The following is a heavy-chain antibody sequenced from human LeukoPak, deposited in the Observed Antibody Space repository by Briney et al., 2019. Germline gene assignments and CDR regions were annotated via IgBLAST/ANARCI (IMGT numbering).Heavy chain of an antibody. Sequence: ASVKVSCKASGYTFTSYYMHWVRQAPGQGLEWMGIINPSGGSTSYAQKFQGRVTMTRDTSTSTVYMELSSLRSDDTAVYYCARVPARIGPQRWVDYWGQGTLVTVSS. D-gene: IGHD3/OR15-3a*01. J-gene: IGHJ4*02. V-gene: IGHV1-46*01. CDR2: INPSGGST. CDR3: ARVPARIGPQRWVDY. CDR1: GYTFTSYY.